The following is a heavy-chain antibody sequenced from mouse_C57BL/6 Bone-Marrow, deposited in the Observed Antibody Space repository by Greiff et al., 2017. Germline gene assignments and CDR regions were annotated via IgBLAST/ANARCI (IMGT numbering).Heavy chain of an antibody. Sequence: QVQLQQPGTELVKPGASVKLSCKASGYTFTSYWMHWVKQRPGQGLEWIGNINPSNGGTNYNEKFKSKATLTVDKSSITAYMQLSSLTSEDSAVYYCARYRQAAQALYYAMDYWDQGTSVTVSS. J-gene: IGHJ4*01. D-gene: IGHD3-2*02. CDR3: ARYRQAAQALYYAMDY. CDR2: INPSNGGT. CDR1: GYTFTSYW. V-gene: IGHV1-53*01.